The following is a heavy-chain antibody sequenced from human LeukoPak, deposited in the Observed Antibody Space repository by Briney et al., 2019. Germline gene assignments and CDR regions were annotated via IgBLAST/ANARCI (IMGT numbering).Heavy chain of an antibody. CDR1: GFTFSSYA. CDR3: AKSLWQQLIQRTTLDN. D-gene: IGHD6-13*01. J-gene: IGHJ4*02. CDR2: ISGSGGSA. Sequence: GGSLRLSCAASGFTFSSYAMSWVRQAPGKGLECVSAISGSGGSAYYADSVKGRFTISRDNSKNTLYLQMNSLRAEDTAVYYSAKSLWQQLIQRTTLDNWGQGTLVTVCS. V-gene: IGHV3-23*01.